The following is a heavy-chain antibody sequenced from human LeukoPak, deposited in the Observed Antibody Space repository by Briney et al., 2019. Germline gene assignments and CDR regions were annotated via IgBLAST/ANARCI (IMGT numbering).Heavy chain of an antibody. V-gene: IGHV3-21*01. CDR1: GFTFSSYS. D-gene: IGHD6-19*01. CDR3: ASEVVRRYSSGWNVDY. CDR2: ISSSSSYI. Sequence: GGSLRLSCAASGFTFSSYSMNWVRQAPGKGLEWVSSISSSSSYIYYADSVKGRFTISRDNAKNSLYLQMNSLRAEDTAVYYCASEVVRRYSSGWNVDYWGQGTLVTVSS. J-gene: IGHJ4*02.